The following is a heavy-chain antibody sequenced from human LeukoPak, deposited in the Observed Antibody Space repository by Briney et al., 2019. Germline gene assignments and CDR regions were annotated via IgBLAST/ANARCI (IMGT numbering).Heavy chain of an antibody. CDR3: ASRSPLVGATDAFDI. Sequence: PGGSLRLSCAASGFTFSSYSMNWVRQAPGKGLEWVSSISSSSSYIYYADSVKGRFTISRDNAKNSLYLQMNSLRAEDTAVYYCASRSPLVGATDAFDIWGQGTMVTVSS. CDR1: GFTFSSYS. V-gene: IGHV3-21*01. D-gene: IGHD1-26*01. J-gene: IGHJ3*02. CDR2: ISSSSSYI.